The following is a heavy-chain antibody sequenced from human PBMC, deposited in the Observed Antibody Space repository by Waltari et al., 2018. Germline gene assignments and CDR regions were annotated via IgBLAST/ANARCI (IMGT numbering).Heavy chain of an antibody. J-gene: IGHJ5*02. CDR2: IIPIFGTA. Sequence: QVQLVQSGSELKKPGASVKVSCKASGYTFTSYAMNWVRQAPGQGLAWMGWIIPIFGTANYAQKFQGRVTITAEKSTSTAYMELSSLRSEDTAVYYCARDSRNSYGSWFDPWGQGTLVTVSS. D-gene: IGHD2-2*01. CDR3: ARDSRNSYGSWFDP. V-gene: IGHV1-69*06. CDR1: GYTFTSYA.